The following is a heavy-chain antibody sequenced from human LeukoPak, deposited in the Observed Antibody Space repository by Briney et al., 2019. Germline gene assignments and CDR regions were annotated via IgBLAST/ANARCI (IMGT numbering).Heavy chain of an antibody. CDR2: ISAYNGNT. CDR3: ARVTSIVVVPAAHYGMDV. V-gene: IGHV1-18*01. J-gene: IGHJ6*02. CDR1: GYTFTSYG. Sequence: ASVKVSCKASGYTFTSYGISWVRQAPGQGLEWMGWISAYNGNTNYAQKLQGRVTMTTDTSTSTAYMELGSLRSDDTAVYYCARVTSIVVVPAAHYGMDVWGQGTTVTVSS. D-gene: IGHD2-2*01.